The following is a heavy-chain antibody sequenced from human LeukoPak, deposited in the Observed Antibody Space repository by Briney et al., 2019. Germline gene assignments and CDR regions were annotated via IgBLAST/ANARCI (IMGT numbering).Heavy chain of an antibody. CDR2: INSDGSST. Sequence: GGSLRLSCAASGFTFSSYWMHWVRQAPGKGLVWVSRINSDGSSTSYADSVKGRFTISRDNAKNTLYLQMNSLRAEDTAVYYCAIAAARGLGTNWGQGTLVTVSS. D-gene: IGHD6-6*01. J-gene: IGHJ4*02. CDR3: AIAAARGLGTN. V-gene: IGHV3-74*01. CDR1: GFTFSSYW.